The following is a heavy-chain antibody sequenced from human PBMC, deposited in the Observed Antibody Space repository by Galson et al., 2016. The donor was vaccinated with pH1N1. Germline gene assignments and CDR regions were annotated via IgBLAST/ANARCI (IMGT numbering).Heavy chain of an antibody. Sequence: SLRLSCATSGFTFSSYWMSWVRQAPGKGLEWVANIRQDGNEKHYVDSVKGRFTISRDNAKKSLYMQMNSLRAEDTAVYYCTRGVPTVGGYWGQGTLVTVSS. CDR1: GFTFSSYW. D-gene: IGHD4-23*01. CDR3: TRGVPTVGGY. J-gene: IGHJ4*02. CDR2: IRQDGNEK. V-gene: IGHV3-7*01.